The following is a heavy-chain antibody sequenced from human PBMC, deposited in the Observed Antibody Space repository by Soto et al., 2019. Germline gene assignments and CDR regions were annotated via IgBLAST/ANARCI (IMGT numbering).Heavy chain of an antibody. D-gene: IGHD6-19*01. CDR3: AKDRRSSGWYDY. J-gene: IGHJ4*02. Sequence: GGSLRLSCAASGFTFSSYGMHWVRQAPGKGLEWVAVISYDGSNKYYADSVKGRFTISRDNSKNTLYLQMNSLRAEDTAVYYCAKDRRSSGWYDYWGQGTRVTVSS. V-gene: IGHV3-30*18. CDR1: GFTFSSYG. CDR2: ISYDGSNK.